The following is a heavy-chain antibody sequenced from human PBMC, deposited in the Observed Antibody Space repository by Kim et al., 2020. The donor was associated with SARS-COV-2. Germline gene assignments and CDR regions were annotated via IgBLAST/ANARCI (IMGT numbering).Heavy chain of an antibody. CDR3: ARVGSSWYYYGMDV. Sequence: ADSVKGRFTISRDNAKNSLYLQMNSLRAEDTAVYYCARVGSSWYYYGMDVWGQGTTVTVSS. V-gene: IGHV3-11*05. J-gene: IGHJ6*02. D-gene: IGHD6-13*01.